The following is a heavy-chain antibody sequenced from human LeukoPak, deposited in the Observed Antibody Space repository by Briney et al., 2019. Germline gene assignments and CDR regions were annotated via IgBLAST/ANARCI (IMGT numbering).Heavy chain of an antibody. CDR2: INHSGST. CDR1: GGSFSGYY. J-gene: IGHJ4*02. D-gene: IGHD3-22*01. V-gene: IGHV4-34*01. CDR3: ARYRYYYDSSGYYGLSYFDY. Sequence: SETLSLTCAVYGGSFSGYYWSWIRQPPGKGLEWIGEINHSGSTNYNPSLKSRVAISVDTSKNQFSLKLSSVTAADTAVYYCARYRYYYDSSGYYGLSYFDYWGQGTLVTVSS.